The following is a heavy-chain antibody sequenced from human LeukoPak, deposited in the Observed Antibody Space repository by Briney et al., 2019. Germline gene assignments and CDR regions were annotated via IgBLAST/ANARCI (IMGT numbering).Heavy chain of an antibody. J-gene: IGHJ4*02. CDR2: ISAYNGNT. Sequence: ASVKVSCKASGYTFTSYGISWVRQAPGQGLEWMGWISAYNGNTNYAQKLQGRVTMTTDTSTSTAYKELRSLRSDDTAVYYCARGPVDTARVNYFDYWGQGTLVTVSS. D-gene: IGHD5-18*01. CDR3: ARGPVDTARVNYFDY. V-gene: IGHV1-18*01. CDR1: GYTFTSYG.